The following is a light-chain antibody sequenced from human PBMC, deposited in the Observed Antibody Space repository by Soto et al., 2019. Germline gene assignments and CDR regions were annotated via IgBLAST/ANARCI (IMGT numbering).Light chain of an antibody. Sequence: ELVLTQSPCTLSLSPGERATLSCRASQSVSSKSLTWYQQKPGQSPRLLNYGASSKATGIPDRFSGSGSGTDFTLTIIGLEPEDLAVYYCQHWGGSLYSFGQGTKLEI. CDR1: QSVSSKS. V-gene: IGKV3-20*01. J-gene: IGKJ2*01. CDR2: GAS. CDR3: QHWGGSLYS.